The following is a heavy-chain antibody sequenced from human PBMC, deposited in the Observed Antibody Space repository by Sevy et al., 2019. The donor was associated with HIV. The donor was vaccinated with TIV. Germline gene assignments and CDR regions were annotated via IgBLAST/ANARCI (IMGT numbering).Heavy chain of an antibody. CDR3: ARDCASGYYYDAIGVKRDYYFDY. D-gene: IGHD3-22*01. J-gene: IGHJ4*02. CDR1: DYTFSTQG. CDR2: ISAYNGNT. Sequence: ASVKVSCKASDYTFSTQGFNWVRQAPGQGLEWMGWISAYNGNTKYAQKFQGRVTMTTDTSTSTAYMELRSLTSDDTAVYYCARDCASGYYYDAIGVKRDYYFDYWGQGTLVTVSS. V-gene: IGHV1-18*01.